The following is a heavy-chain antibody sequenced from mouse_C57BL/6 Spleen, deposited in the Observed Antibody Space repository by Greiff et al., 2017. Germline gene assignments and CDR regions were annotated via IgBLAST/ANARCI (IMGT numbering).Heavy chain of an antibody. CDR2: IDPSDSET. CDR3: ARGGYSSYYFDY. J-gene: IGHJ2*01. Sequence: VKLQQPGAELVRPGSSVKLSCKASGYTFTSYWMQWVKQRPIQGLEGIGNIDPSDSETHYNQKFKDKATLTVDKSSSTAYMQLSSLTSEDSAVYYCARGGYSSYYFDYWGQGTTLTVSS. D-gene: IGHD2-3*01. V-gene: IGHV1-52*01. CDR1: GYTFTSYW.